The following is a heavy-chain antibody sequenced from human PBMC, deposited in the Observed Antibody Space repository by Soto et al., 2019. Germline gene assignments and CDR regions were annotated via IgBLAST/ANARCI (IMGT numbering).Heavy chain of an antibody. J-gene: IGHJ3*02. CDR1: GFTFSSYA. Sequence: EVQLLESGGGLVQPGGSLRLSCAASGFTFSSYAMSWVRQAPGKGLEWVSAISGSGGSTYYADSVKGRFTISRDNSKKTRYLQMDSLIAEDTAVYYCAKLAGTKGRAFDIWGQGTMVTVSS. V-gene: IGHV3-23*01. CDR3: AKLAGTKGRAFDI. CDR2: ISGSGGST. D-gene: IGHD2-8*01.